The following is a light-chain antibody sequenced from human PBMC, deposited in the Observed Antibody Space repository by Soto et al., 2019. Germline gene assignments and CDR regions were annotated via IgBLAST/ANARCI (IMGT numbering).Light chain of an antibody. CDR1: SSNIGAGYD. CDR2: GNS. J-gene: IGLJ1*01. Sequence: QSVLTQPPSVSGAPGQRVTISCTGSSSNIGAGYDVHWYQQLPGTAPKLLIYGNSNRPSGVPDRFSGSKSGTSASLAITGVQAEDDADYYCQSYDSSLSGDVFGTGTKVTVL. V-gene: IGLV1-40*01. CDR3: QSYDSSLSGDV.